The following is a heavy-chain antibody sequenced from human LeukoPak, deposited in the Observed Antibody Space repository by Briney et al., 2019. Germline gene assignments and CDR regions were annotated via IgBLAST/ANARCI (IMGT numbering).Heavy chain of an antibody. D-gene: IGHD3-3*01. V-gene: IGHV3-66*01. J-gene: IGHJ4*02. CDR2: IYSGGST. Sequence: GGSLRLSCAASGFTVSSNYMSWVRQAPGKGLEWVSIIYSGGSTYYADSVKGRFTISGDNSKNTLYLQMNSLRAEDTAVYYCAKDFHRITIFGVVTLTLDYWGQGTLVTASS. CDR3: AKDFHRITIFGVVTLTLDY. CDR1: GFTVSSNY.